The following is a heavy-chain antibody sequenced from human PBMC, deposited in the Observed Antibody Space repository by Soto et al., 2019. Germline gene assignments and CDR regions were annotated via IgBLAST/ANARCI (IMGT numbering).Heavy chain of an antibody. V-gene: IGHV3-21*01. CDR2: ISSSSSYI. Sequence: GGSLRLSCAASGFTISSYSMNWFRQAPGKGLEWVSSISSSSSYIYYADSVKGRFTISRDNAKNSLYLQMNSLRAEDTAVYYCARSCSGGRCPDHDACDIWGQGTMVTVSS. CDR1: GFTISSYS. D-gene: IGHD2-15*01. CDR3: ARSCSGGRCPDHDACDI. J-gene: IGHJ3*02.